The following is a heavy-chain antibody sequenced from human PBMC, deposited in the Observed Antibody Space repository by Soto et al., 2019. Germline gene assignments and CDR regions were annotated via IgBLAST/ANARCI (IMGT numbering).Heavy chain of an antibody. CDR3: ASWSNSFSRFDP. Sequence: SETLSLTCTVSGGSISRYYWNSIRQPPGNGLEWIGCISYTGHSISNPSLKSRVTVSIETSKNQFSLKMTSVTAADTAVYYCASWSNSFSRFDPWGQGPLVTVCS. CDR2: ISYTGHS. CDR1: GGSISRYY. J-gene: IGHJ5*02. D-gene: IGHD3-3*01. V-gene: IGHV4-59*01.